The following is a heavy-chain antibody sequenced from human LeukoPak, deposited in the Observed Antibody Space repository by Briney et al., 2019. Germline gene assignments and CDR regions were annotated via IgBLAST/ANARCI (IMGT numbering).Heavy chain of an antibody. Sequence: GRSLRLSCAASGFIFSSYAMHWVRQAPGKGLEWVAVISYDGSNKYYADSAKGRFTISRDNSKNTLYLQMNSLRAEDTAVYYCARDPFHIVVVPAAIGWFDPWGQGTLVTVSS. J-gene: IGHJ5*02. V-gene: IGHV3-30*01. CDR2: ISYDGSNK. CDR3: ARDPFHIVVVPAAIGWFDP. D-gene: IGHD2-2*01. CDR1: GFIFSSYA.